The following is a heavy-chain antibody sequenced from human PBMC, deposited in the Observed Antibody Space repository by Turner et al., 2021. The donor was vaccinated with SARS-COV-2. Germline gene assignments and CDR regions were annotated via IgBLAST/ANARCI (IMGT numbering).Heavy chain of an antibody. CDR1: GCSFSSYA. D-gene: IGHD4-17*01. CDR3: ARDYGDGALGY. J-gene: IGHJ4*02. V-gene: IGHV1-69*10. Sequence: HVQLVQSAAEVTKPGSFVQVSCKASGCSFSSYAISGVRQAPGQGLEWMGGINPILGIANYAQKFQGRVTITADKSTSTAYMALSSLRSGDTDVYYCARDYGDGALGYWGQGTLVTVSS. CDR2: INPILGIA.